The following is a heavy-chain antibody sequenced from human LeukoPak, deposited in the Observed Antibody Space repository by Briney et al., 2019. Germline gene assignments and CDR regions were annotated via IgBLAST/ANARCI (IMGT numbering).Heavy chain of an antibody. CDR2: IYHSGST. D-gene: IGHD4-11*01. J-gene: IGHJ3*02. CDR1: GYSISSGYY. CDR3: ARAPVTVKDSFDI. V-gene: IGHV4-38-2*01. Sequence: SETLSLTCAVSGYSISSGYYWGWIRQPPGKGLEWVGSIYHSGSTYYNPSLKSRVTISVDTSKSQFSLKLSSVTAADTAVYYCARAPVTVKDSFDIWGQGTMVTVSS.